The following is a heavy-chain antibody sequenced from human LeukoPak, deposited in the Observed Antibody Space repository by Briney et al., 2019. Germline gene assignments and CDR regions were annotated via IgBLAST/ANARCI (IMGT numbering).Heavy chain of an antibody. CDR3: ARGPGLLSTAARRFDY. D-gene: IGHD6-6*01. V-gene: IGHV1-46*01. J-gene: IGHJ4*02. CDR1: GYTFTSYY. Sequence: ASVKVSCKASGYTFTSYYMHWVRQAPGQGLEWMGIINPSGGSTSYAQKFQGRVTMTRNTSISTAYMELSSLRSGDTAVYYCARGPGLLSTAARRFDYWGQGTLVTVSS. CDR2: INPSGGST.